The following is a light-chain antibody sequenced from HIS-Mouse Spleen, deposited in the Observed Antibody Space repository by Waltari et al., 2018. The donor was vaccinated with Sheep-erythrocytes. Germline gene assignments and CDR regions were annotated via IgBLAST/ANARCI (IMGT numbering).Light chain of an antibody. Sequence: QSALTQPASVSGSPGQSITISCTGPSSDVGSYNLVSWYQQHPGKAPKLMIYEGSKRPSGVSNRFSGSKSGNTASLTISGLQAEDEADYYCCSYAGSSTPWVFGGGTKL. J-gene: IGLJ3*02. CDR1: SSDVGSYNL. CDR2: EGS. CDR3: CSYAGSSTPWV. V-gene: IGLV2-23*01.